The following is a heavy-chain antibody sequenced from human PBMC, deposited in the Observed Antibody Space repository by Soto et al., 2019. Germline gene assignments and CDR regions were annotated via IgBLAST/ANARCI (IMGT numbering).Heavy chain of an antibody. J-gene: IGHJ4*02. V-gene: IGHV1-18*01. D-gene: IGHD3-22*01. CDR2: ISAYNGNT. CDR1: GYXFTSYG. CDR3: ARSQPITMIVVGGFDY. Sequence: ASVKVSCKASGYXFTSYGISWVRQAPGQGLEWMGWISAYNGNTNYAQKLQGRVTMTTDTSTSTAYMELRSLRSEDTAVYYCARSQPITMIVVGGFDYWGQGTLVTVSS.